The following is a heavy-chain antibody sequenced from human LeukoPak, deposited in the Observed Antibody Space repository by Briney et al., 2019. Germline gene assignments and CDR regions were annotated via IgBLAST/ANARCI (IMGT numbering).Heavy chain of an antibody. V-gene: IGHV4-59*08. CDR3: ARLGDDGAFDI. CDR1: GGSISSYY. J-gene: IGHJ3*02. D-gene: IGHD3-16*01. Sequence: SESLSLTCTVSGGSISSYYWSWIRQPPGKGLEWIGYIYYSGSTNYNPSLKSRVTISVDTSKNQFSLKLSSVTAADTAVYYCARLGDDGAFDIWGQGTMVTVSS. CDR2: IYYSGST.